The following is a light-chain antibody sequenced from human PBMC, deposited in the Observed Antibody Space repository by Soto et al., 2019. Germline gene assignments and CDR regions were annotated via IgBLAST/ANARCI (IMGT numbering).Light chain of an antibody. Sequence: QSVLTQPRSVSGSPGQSVTISCTGTSSDVGVSDSISWYQQHPGKAPKLMIYDVSKWPSGVPDRFSGSKSGNTASLTISGLQVEVEADYFCCSYAGTVAFGGGTQLTVL. V-gene: IGLV2-11*01. CDR3: CSYAGTVA. J-gene: IGLJ2*01. CDR1: SSDVGVSDS. CDR2: DVS.